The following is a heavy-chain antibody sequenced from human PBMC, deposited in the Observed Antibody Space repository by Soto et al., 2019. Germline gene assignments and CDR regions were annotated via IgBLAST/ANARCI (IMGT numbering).Heavy chain of an antibody. V-gene: IGHV1-69*01. D-gene: IGHD6-6*01. CDR3: ARGWVGIAARARFDY. CDR2: VIPIFGTA. J-gene: IGHJ4*02. CDR1: GGTFSSYA. Sequence: QVQLVQSGAEVKKPGSSVKVSCKASGGTFSSYAISWLRQAPGQGLEWMGGVIPIFGTANYAQKFQGRVTITADESPSTAYMELSSLRSEDTAVYYCARGWVGIAARARFDYWGQGTLVTVSS.